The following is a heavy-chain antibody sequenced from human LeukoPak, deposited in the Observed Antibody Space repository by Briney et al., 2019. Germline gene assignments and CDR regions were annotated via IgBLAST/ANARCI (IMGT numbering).Heavy chain of an antibody. Sequence: SETLSLTCTVSGGSISSYYWSWIRQPAGKGLEWIGRTYTSGSTNYNPSLKSRVTISLGSSKNQFFLRLTSVTAADTAMYYCARAETLAAIYFDFWGQGSLVTVSS. CDR3: ARAETLAAIYFDF. D-gene: IGHD6-25*01. J-gene: IGHJ4*02. CDR2: TYTSGST. CDR1: GGSISSYY. V-gene: IGHV4-4*07.